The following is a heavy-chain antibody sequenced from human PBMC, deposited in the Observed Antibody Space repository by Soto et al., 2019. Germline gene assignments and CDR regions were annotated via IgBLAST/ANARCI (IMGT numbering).Heavy chain of an antibody. D-gene: IGHD1-26*01. Sequence: GGSLRLSCAASGFTFSDHYMDWVRQAPGKGLEWVARSRNRANSYTTEYAASVRGRFTISRDDSKNFLYLQMNSLKTEDTAVYYCAATPRYWGQGTLVTVSS. CDR2: SRNRANSYTT. V-gene: IGHV3-72*01. J-gene: IGHJ4*02. CDR1: GFTFSDHY. CDR3: AATPRY.